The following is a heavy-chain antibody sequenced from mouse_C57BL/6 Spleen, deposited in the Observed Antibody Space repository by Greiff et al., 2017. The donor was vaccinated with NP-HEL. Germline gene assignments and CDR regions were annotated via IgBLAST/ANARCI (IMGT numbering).Heavy chain of an antibody. Sequence: EVQGVESGGGLVKPGGSLKLSCAASGFTFSSYAMSWVRQTPEKRLEWVATISDGGSYTYYPDNVKGRFTISRDNAKNNLYLQMSHLKSEDTAMYYCARDDPYYYAMDYWGQGTSVTVSS. CDR1: GFTFSSYA. J-gene: IGHJ4*01. V-gene: IGHV5-4*01. CDR2: ISDGGSYT. CDR3: ARDDPYYYAMDY.